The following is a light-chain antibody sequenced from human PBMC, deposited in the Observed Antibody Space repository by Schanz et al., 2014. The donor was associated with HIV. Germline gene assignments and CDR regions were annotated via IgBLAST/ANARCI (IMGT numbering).Light chain of an antibody. J-gene: IGLJ3*02. V-gene: IGLV4-69*01. CDR2: LNSDGSH. CDR1: SGYSSYA. Sequence: QSVLTQSPSASASLGASVKLTCTLSSGYSSYAIAWHQQQPEKGPRYLMKLNSDGSHSKGDGIPDRFSGSSSGAERYLTISSLQSEDEADYYCQTWDTGIQVFGGGTKLTVL. CDR3: QTWDTGIQV.